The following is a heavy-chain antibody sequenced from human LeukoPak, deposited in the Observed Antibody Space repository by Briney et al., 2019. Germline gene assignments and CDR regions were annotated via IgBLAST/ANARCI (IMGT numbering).Heavy chain of an antibody. D-gene: IGHD3-3*01. CDR2: IRSKAYGGTT. CDR3: TREMTTGFWSGYGAFDI. J-gene: IGHJ3*02. Sequence: GGSLRLSCTASGFTFGDYAMSWVRQAPGKGLEWVGFIRSKAYGGTTEYAASVKGRFTISRDDSKSIAYLQMNSLKTEDTAVYYCTREMTTGFWSGYGAFDIWGQGTMVTVSS. V-gene: IGHV3-49*04. CDR1: GFTFGDYA.